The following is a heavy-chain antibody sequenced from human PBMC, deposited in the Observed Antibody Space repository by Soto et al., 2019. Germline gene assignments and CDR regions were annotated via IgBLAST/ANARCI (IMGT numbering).Heavy chain of an antibody. D-gene: IGHD4-17*01. CDR2: IYYGGST. CDR3: ARTVGRDLRSAPWFDP. J-gene: IGHJ5*02. V-gene: IGHV4-31*03. Sequence: QVQLQESGPGLVKPSQTLSLTCTVSGGSISSGGYYWSWIRQHPGKGLEWIGYIYYGGSTYYNPSLKSRLTISVDTSKNQFSLKLSSVTAADTAVYYCARTVGRDLRSAPWFDPWGQGTLVTVSS. CDR1: GGSISSGGYY.